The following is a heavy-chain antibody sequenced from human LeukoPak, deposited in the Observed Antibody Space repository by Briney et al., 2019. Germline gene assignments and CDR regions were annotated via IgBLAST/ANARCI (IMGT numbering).Heavy chain of an antibody. D-gene: IGHD5-18*01. J-gene: IGHJ4*02. V-gene: IGHV4-34*01. CDR2: INHSGST. CDR3: ARLPTAMAMRDY. Sequence: SETLSLTCAVYGGSLSGYYWSWIRQPPGKGLEWIGEINHSGSTNYNPSLKSRVTISVDTSKNQFSLKLSSVTAADTAVYYCARLPTAMAMRDYWGQGTLVTVSS. CDR1: GGSLSGYY.